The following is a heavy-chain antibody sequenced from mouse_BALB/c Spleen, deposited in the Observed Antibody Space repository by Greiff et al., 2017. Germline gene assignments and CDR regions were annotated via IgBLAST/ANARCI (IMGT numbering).Heavy chain of an antibody. J-gene: IGHJ4*01. CDR3: ARNWDDYDEDAMDY. Sequence: VKLVESGPGLVQPSQSLSITCTVSGFSLTSYGVHWVRQSPGKGLEWLGVIWSGGSTDYNAAFISRLSISKDNSKSQVFFKMNSLQANDTAIYYCARNWDDYDEDAMDYWGQGTSVTVSS. CDR1: GFSLTSYG. V-gene: IGHV2-2*02. CDR2: IWSGGST. D-gene: IGHD2-4*01.